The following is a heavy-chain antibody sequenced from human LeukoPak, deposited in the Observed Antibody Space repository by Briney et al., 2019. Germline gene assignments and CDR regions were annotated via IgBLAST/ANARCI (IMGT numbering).Heavy chain of an antibody. CDR2: ISSWSNFI. V-gene: IGHV3-21*01. Sequence: GGSLRLSCAASGFAFDTYSMTWVRQAPGKGLEWVSSISSWSNFIYSADSVTGRFTISRDNAKNSLYLQMNSLRAEDTAVYYCARAGSTNSWFDPWGQGTLVIVSS. CDR3: ARAGSTNSWFDP. CDR1: GFAFDTYS. J-gene: IGHJ5*02. D-gene: IGHD2-2*01.